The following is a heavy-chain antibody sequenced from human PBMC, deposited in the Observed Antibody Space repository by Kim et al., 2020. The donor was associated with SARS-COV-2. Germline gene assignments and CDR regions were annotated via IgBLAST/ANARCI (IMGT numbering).Heavy chain of an antibody. V-gene: IGHV1-18*04. Sequence: ASVKVSCKASGHTFRNFGFAWVRQAPGQGLEWMGWINAYNGDTHSMQKFRGRVTLTTDIPTTTAFMEMRSLTSDDTAVYYCAKGYKTGWSDNAFDIWGQGTMVTASS. J-gene: IGHJ3*02. D-gene: IGHD6-19*01. CDR2: INAYNGDT. CDR1: GHTFRNFG. CDR3: AKGYKTGWSDNAFDI.